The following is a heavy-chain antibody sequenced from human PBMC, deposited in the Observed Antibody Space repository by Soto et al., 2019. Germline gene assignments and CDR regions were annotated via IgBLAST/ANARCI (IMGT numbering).Heavy chain of an antibody. CDR2: IYHSGST. Sequence: TSETLSLTCAVSSGSISSSNWWSWVRQPPGKGLEWIGEIYHSGSTNYNPSLKSRVTISVDKSKNQFSLKLSSVTAADTAVYYCARGRTDYGDFFDYWGQGTLVTSPQ. V-gene: IGHV4-4*02. D-gene: IGHD4-17*01. J-gene: IGHJ4*02. CDR1: SGSISSSNW. CDR3: ARGRTDYGDFFDY.